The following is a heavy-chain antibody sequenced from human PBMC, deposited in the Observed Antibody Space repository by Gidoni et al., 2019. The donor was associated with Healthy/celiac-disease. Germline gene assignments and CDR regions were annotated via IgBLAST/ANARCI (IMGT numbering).Heavy chain of an antibody. CDR1: GYTFTSYA. V-gene: IGHV1-3*01. J-gene: IGHJ6*03. CDR2: INAGNGNT. CDR3: ARARPDVVVPAAISCYMDV. D-gene: IGHD2-2*02. Sequence: QVQLVQSGAEVKKPGASVKVSCKASGYTFTSYAMHWVRQAPGQRLEWMGWINAGNGNTKYSQKFQGRVTITRDTSASTAYMELSSLRSEDTAVYYCARARPDVVVPAAISCYMDVWGKGTTVTVSS.